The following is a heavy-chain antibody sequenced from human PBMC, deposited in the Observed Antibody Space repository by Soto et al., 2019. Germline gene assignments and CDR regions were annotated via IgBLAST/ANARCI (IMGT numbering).Heavy chain of an antibody. J-gene: IGHJ4*02. V-gene: IGHV2-5*01. CDR1: GFSLSTSGVG. Sequence: QITLKESGHTLVKPTQTLTLTCTVSGFSLSTSGVGVGWIRQRPGKALEWLALIYRNDDKRYTPSLKSRLTITNDTSKRQVVLTMTNMDPVDTATYYCGHRRVYSSHPYYFHYWGQGTLVTVSS. CDR2: IYRNDDK. CDR3: GHRRVYSSHPYYFHY. D-gene: IGHD6-13*01.